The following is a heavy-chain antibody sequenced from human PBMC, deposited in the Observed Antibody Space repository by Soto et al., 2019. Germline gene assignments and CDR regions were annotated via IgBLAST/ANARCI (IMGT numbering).Heavy chain of an antibody. D-gene: IGHD3-10*01. Sequence: QVQLVQSGAEVKKPGSSVKVSCKASGGTFSSYTISWVRQAPGQGLEWMGRIIPILGIANYAQKFQGSVTITADKSTSTAYMELSSLRSEDTAVYYCASSDGSGSLKLFEYWGQGTLVTVSS. CDR3: ASSDGSGSLKLFEY. J-gene: IGHJ4*02. V-gene: IGHV1-69*02. CDR2: IIPILGIA. CDR1: GGTFSSYT.